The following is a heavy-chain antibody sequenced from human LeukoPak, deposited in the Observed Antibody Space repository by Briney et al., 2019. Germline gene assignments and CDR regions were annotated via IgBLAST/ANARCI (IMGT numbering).Heavy chain of an antibody. Sequence: PGGSPRLSCAASGFSFSSYAMSCVRQAPGKGLEWVWGINWNGGSTGYADSVKSRFTITRDNAKNSLYLQMSSLRAEDTALYYCARGDGDYVRNDLDYWGQGTLVTVSS. J-gene: IGHJ4*02. D-gene: IGHD4-17*01. CDR3: ARGDGDYVRNDLDY. CDR2: INWNGGST. V-gene: IGHV3-20*04. CDR1: GFSFSSYA.